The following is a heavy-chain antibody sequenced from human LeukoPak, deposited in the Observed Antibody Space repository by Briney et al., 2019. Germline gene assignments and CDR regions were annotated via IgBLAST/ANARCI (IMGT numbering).Heavy chain of an antibody. J-gene: IGHJ3*02. CDR1: GGSISSYY. CDR2: IYYSGSS. D-gene: IGHD6-19*01. V-gene: IGHV4-59*01. Sequence: SETLSLTCTVSGGSISSYYCSWLRQPPGKGLEWIGYIYYSGSSFYNPSLTSRATISVDTSKNQFSLKLTSVTAADTAVYYCARPQSSASRRAPFHIWGQGTKVTVSP. CDR3: ARPQSSASRRAPFHI.